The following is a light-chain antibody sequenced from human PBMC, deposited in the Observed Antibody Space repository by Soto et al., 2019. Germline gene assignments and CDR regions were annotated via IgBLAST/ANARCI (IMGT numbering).Light chain of an antibody. J-gene: IGKJ2*01. CDR1: QSISSW. CDR2: DAS. V-gene: IGKV1-5*01. Sequence: DIQMTQSPSTLSASVGDRVTITCRASQSISSWLAWYQQKPGKAPKVLIYDASILERGVPSRFSGSGSGTEFTLTISSLQPDDFATYYCQQYNRDSTFGQGTKLEIK. CDR3: QQYNRDST.